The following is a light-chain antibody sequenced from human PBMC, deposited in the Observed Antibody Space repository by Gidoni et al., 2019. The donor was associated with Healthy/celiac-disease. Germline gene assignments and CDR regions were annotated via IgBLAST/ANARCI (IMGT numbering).Light chain of an antibody. Sequence: DIVMTQSPHSLAVSLRERATINNKNYLAWYQQKPGQPPKLLIYWASTRESGVPDRFSGSGSGTDFTLTISSLQAEDVAVYYCQQYYSTPFTFGPGTKVDIK. J-gene: IGKJ3*01. V-gene: IGKV4-1*01. CDR3: QQYYSTPFT. CDR2: WAS. CDR1: KNY.